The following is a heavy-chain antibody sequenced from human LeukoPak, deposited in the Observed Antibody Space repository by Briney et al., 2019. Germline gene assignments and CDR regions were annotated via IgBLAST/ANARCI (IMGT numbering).Heavy chain of an antibody. V-gene: IGHV3-11*01. CDR1: GFTFSDYY. D-gene: IGHD6-13*01. Sequence: GGSLRLSCAVSGFTFSDYYMSWIRQAPGEGLEWVSYISSGGSTISHADSVKGRFTISRDNAENSLYLQMYSLRAEDTDVYYCARRAAAGRRFDYWGQGTLVTVSS. CDR2: ISSGGSTI. J-gene: IGHJ4*02. CDR3: ARRAAAGRRFDY.